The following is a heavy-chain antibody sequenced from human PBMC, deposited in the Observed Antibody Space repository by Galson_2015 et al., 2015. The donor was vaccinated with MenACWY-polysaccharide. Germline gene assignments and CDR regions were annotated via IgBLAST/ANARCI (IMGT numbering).Heavy chain of an antibody. CDR3: AKGRGGYTYGCDY. J-gene: IGHJ4*02. CDR2: MRFDGSSE. Sequence: SLRLSCAASGFTFSAYGMHWVRQAPGKGLEGVAFMRFDGSSEYYADSVKGRFTISRDNYKNTLYLQMNSLRPEDTAVYYCAKGRGGYTYGCDYWGQGALVTVSS. CDR1: GFTFSAYG. V-gene: IGHV3-30*02. D-gene: IGHD5-18*01.